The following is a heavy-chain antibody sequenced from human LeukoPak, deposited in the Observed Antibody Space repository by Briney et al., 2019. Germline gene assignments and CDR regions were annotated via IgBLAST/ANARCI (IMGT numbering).Heavy chain of an antibody. Sequence: GASVKVSCKASASTFTGYYIHWVRQAPGQGLEWMGWITPHNGGTNYAQKFQGGVTMTRDTSLSTAYMELSRLRSDDTAVYYCARTKNLDPGWFDTWGQGTLVTVSS. CDR1: ASTFTGYY. CDR2: ITPHNGGT. CDR3: ARTKNLDPGWFDT. D-gene: IGHD1-14*01. V-gene: IGHV1-2*02. J-gene: IGHJ5*02.